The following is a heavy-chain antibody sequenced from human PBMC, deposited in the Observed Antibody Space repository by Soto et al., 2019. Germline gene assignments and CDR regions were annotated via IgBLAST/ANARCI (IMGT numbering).Heavy chain of an antibody. Sequence: PGGSLRLSCEASGFTFSTYGMHWIRQAPGKGLEWLAIIWNDGSNEYYADSVKGRFTISRDNSKNTLYLQMNSLRAEDTAVYYCARPPYGGYDRACPPFASGGRGTRVTVSS. CDR3: ARPPYGGYDRACPPFAS. J-gene: IGHJ4*02. V-gene: IGHV3-33*01. D-gene: IGHD5-12*01. CDR1: GFTFSTYG. CDR2: IWNDGSNE.